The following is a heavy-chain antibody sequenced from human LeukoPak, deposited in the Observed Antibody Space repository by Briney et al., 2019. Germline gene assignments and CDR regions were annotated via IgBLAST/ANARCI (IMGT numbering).Heavy chain of an antibody. J-gene: IGHJ4*02. D-gene: IGHD3-22*01. Sequence: NPGGSLRLSCAASGFTFSSYSMNWVRQAPGKGLEWVSSISSSSSYIYYADSVKGRFTISRDNAKNSLYLQMNSLRAEDTAAYYCARDKADYYDSSGYVYWGQGTLVTVSS. CDR1: GFTFSSYS. CDR2: ISSSSSYI. V-gene: IGHV3-21*01. CDR3: ARDKADYYDSSGYVY.